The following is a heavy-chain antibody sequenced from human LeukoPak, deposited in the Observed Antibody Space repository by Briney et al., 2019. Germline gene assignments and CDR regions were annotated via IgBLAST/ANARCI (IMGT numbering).Heavy chain of an antibody. CDR2: IKSKTAGGTT. J-gene: IGHJ3*02. CDR1: GLTLSNAW. V-gene: IGHV3-15*01. CDR3: TTENAHYDYVWGSYRYDAFDI. D-gene: IGHD3-16*02. Sequence: PGRSLTLFCPASGLTLSNAWTSWARHAPGKGREWLGRIKSKTAGGTTDHSAPVKGRFTSSRDDSKNTLYLQMNSLKTEDTAVYYCTTENAHYDYVWGSYRYDAFDIWGQGTMVTVSS.